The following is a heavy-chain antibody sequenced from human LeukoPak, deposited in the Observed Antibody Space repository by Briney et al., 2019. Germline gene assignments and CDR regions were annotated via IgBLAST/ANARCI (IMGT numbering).Heavy chain of an antibody. Sequence: GGSLRLSCAASGFTFDDYTVHWVRQAPGKGLEWVSLISWDGGSTYYADSVKGRFTISRDNSKNSLYLQMNSLRTEDTALYYYAKAATTARHYYYMDVWGKGTTVTVSS. V-gene: IGHV3-43*01. CDR1: GFTFDDYT. CDR3: AKAATTARHYYYMDV. D-gene: IGHD4-11*01. CDR2: ISWDGGST. J-gene: IGHJ6*03.